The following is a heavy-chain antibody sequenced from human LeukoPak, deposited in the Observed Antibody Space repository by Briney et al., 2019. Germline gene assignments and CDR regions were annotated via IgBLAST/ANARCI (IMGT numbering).Heavy chain of an antibody. J-gene: IGHJ4*02. CDR3: ARAPYCIGGSCRFDY. CDR1: GFTFSSYW. V-gene: IGHV3-7*03. CDR2: IKQDGSEK. Sequence: GGSLRLSCAASGFTFSSYWMSWVRQAPGKGLEGVANIKQDGSEKYYVDSVKGRFTISRDNAKNSLYLQMNSLRAEETAVYYCARAPYCIGGSCRFDYWGQGTLVTVSS. D-gene: IGHD2-15*01.